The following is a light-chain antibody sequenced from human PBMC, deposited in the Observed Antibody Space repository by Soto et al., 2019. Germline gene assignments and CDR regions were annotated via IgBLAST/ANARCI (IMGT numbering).Light chain of an antibody. CDR3: QQYKVYPYT. CDR1: QSLTGR. V-gene: IGKV1-5*01. J-gene: IGKJ2*01. CDR2: DAS. Sequence: DIQMTQSPSTLSASIGDRVTLTCRASQSLTGRLAWYQQKPGRPPKLLIYDASILESGVPSRFSGSESGTDFTITISSLRPDDFATFYCQQYKVYPYTFGQGTRLDI.